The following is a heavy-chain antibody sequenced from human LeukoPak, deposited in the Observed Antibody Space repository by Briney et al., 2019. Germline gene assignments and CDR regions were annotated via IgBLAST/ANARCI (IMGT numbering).Heavy chain of an antibody. CDR3: ARLYGSGSLRDYYYYMDV. J-gene: IGHJ6*03. CDR1: GGSISSSSHY. CDR2: IYYSGST. V-gene: IGHV4-39*01. D-gene: IGHD3-10*01. Sequence: SETLSLTCTVSGGSISSSSHYCGWIRQPPGKGLEWIGSIYYSGSTYYNPSLKSRVTISADTSKNQFSLKLSSVTAADAAVYYCARLYGSGSLRDYYYYMDVWGKGTTVTVSS.